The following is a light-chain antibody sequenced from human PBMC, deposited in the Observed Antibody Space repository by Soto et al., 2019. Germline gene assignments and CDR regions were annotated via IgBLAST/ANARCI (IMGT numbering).Light chain of an antibody. CDR3: QKYDSAPSWT. Sequence: DIAMTQSPSSLSASVGDRITITCRASQGIGNFLAWYQQRRGKVPRLLIYTASTLQSGVPSRFSGSGSGTDLTLTISSLQPEDVATYYCQKYDSAPSWTFGQGTKVEIK. CDR2: TAS. J-gene: IGKJ1*01. CDR1: QGIGNF. V-gene: IGKV1-27*01.